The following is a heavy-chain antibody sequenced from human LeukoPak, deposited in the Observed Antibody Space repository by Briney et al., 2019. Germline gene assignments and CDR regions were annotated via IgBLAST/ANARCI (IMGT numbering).Heavy chain of an antibody. V-gene: IGHV3-15*01. CDR1: GFTFSSYA. CDR2: SKSNTDGGTT. Sequence: GGSLRLSCAASGFTFSSYAMSWVRQAPGKGLEWVGRSKSNTDGGTTDYAAPVKGRFTISRDDSNNTLYLQMNSLKTEDTAAYYCTTGSRYYSYYTMDVWGQGTTVTVSS. CDR3: TTGSRYYSYYTMDV. J-gene: IGHJ6*02.